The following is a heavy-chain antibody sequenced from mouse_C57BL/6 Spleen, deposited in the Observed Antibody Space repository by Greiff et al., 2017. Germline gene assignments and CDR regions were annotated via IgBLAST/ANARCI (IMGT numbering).Heavy chain of an antibody. CDR3: AGCSYNYAMDY. D-gene: IGHD1-1*01. CDR2: INPSTGGT. Sequence: EVQLQQSGPELVKPGASVKISCKASGYSFTDYYMNWVQQRHGKSLEWIGEINPSTGGTNYKEKFKAKATLTVDKSSSTAYMQLNRRTSEDSAVYYCAGCSYNYAMDYWGQGTSVTVSS. J-gene: IGHJ4*01. V-gene: IGHV1-42*01. CDR1: GYSFTDYY.